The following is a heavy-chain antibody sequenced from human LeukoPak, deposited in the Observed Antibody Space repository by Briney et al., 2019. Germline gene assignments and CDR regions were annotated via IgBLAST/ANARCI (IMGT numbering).Heavy chain of an antibody. D-gene: IGHD1-20*01. J-gene: IGHJ4*02. CDR2: IYYTGST. Sequence: SETLSLTCTVSGGSISTYYWSWIRQPPGKGLEWIGYIYYTGSTYYNPSLKSRVTMAVDTSKNQFSRKLISVTAADTAVYYCARVITATTREDSWGQGTLVTVSS. CDR3: ARVITATTREDS. CDR1: GGSISTYY. V-gene: IGHV4-59*08.